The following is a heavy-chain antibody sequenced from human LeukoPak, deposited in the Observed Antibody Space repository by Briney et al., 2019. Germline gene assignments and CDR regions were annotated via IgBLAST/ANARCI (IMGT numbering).Heavy chain of an antibody. CDR2: IYTSGST. CDR1: GGSISSYY. Sequence: SETLSLTCTVSGGSISSYYWSWIRQPAGKGLGWIGRIYTSGSTNYNPSLESRVTMSVDTSKNQFSLKLSSVTAADTAVYYCARDYGDYYYFDYWGQRTLVTVSS. J-gene: IGHJ4*02. CDR3: ARDYGDYYYFDY. V-gene: IGHV4-4*07. D-gene: IGHD4-17*01.